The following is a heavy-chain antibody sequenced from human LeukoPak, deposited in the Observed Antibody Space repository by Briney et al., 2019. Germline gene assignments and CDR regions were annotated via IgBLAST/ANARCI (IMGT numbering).Heavy chain of an antibody. V-gene: IGHV1-2*02. CDR2: INPNSGGT. D-gene: IGHD3-22*01. J-gene: IGHJ4*02. CDR1: GYTFTGYY. CDR3: ARFYDSSGYYTFDY. Sequence: ASVKVSCKASGYTFTGYYMHWVRQAPGQGLEWMGWINPNSGGTNYAQKFQGRVTMTRDTSISTAYMELSRLRSDDTAVYYYARFYDSSGYYTFDYWGQGTLVTVSS.